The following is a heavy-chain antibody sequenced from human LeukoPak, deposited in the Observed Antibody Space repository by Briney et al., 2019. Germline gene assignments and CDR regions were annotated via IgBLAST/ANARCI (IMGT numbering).Heavy chain of an antibody. Sequence: GGSLRLSCAASGFTFSDYYMSWIRQAPGKGLEWVSYISSSGSTIYYADSVKGRFTISRDNAKNSLYLQMNSLRAEDTAVYYCARDQRGYDFWRNYYYYMDVRGKGTTVTVSS. CDR3: ARDQRGYDFWRNYYYYMDV. D-gene: IGHD3-3*01. CDR2: ISSSGSTI. J-gene: IGHJ6*03. CDR1: GFTFSDYY. V-gene: IGHV3-11*01.